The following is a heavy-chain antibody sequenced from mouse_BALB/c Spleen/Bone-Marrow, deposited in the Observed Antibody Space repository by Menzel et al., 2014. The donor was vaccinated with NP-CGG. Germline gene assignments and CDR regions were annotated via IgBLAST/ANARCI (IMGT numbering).Heavy chain of an antibody. V-gene: IGHV3-6*01. J-gene: IGHJ2*01. Sequence: VQLQQSGPGLVKPSQSLSLTCSVTGYSITSGYYWSWLRQFPGNKLEWMGYITYDGSNNYNPSLKNRISITRDTSKNQLFLKLNSVTTEDTATYYCARDRGFDYWGQGTTLTVSS. CDR2: ITYDGSN. CDR3: ARDRGFDY. CDR1: GYSITSGYY.